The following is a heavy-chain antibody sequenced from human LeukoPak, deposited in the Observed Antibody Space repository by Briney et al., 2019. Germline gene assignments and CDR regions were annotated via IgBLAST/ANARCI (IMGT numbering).Heavy chain of an antibody. CDR1: GASISSYY. V-gene: IGHV4-59*08. Sequence: PSETLSLTCTVSGASISSYYWSWIRQPPGKGLEWIGYIYYSGGTNYNPSLKSRVTISVDTSKNQFSLKLSSVTAADTAVYYCAKTGCSSSSCPNWFDPWGQGTLVTVSS. CDR3: AKTGCSSSSCPNWFDP. D-gene: IGHD2-2*01. CDR2: IYYSGGT. J-gene: IGHJ5*02.